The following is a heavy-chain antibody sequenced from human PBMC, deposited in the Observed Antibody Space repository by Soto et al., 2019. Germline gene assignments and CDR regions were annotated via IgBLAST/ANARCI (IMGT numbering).Heavy chain of an antibody. CDR3: ARRGYSYAELRVLDV. CDR1: GYIFTTYW. Sequence: PGESLKISCKGSGYIFTTYWIGWVRQMTGKGLEWMGNIYPGDSDTRYSPSFQGQATISADKSINTAYLQWSSLKASDTAIYYCARRGYSYAELRVLDVWGQGTTVTVSS. D-gene: IGHD5-18*01. J-gene: IGHJ6*02. CDR2: IYPGDSDT. V-gene: IGHV5-51*01.